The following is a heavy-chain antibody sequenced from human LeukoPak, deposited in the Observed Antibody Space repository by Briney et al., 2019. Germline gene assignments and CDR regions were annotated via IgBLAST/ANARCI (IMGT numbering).Heavy chain of an antibody. V-gene: IGHV4-34*01. CDR3: ASLLVDTAMAPRDY. D-gene: IGHD5-18*01. J-gene: IGHJ4*02. CDR1: GGSFSGYY. CDR2: INHSGST. Sequence: SETLSLTCAVYGGSFSGYYWSWIRQPPGKGPEWIGEINHSGSTNYNPSLKSRVTISVDTSKNQFSLKLSSVTAADTAVYYCASLLVDTAMAPRDYWGQGTLVTVSS.